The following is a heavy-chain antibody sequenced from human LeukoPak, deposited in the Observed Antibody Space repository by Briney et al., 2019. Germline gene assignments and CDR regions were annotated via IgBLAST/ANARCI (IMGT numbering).Heavy chain of an antibody. CDR3: ARDSGSYYLGYYGMDV. CDR1: GFTFSSYS. J-gene: IGHJ6*02. Sequence: GGSLRLSCAASGFTFSSYSMTWVRQAPGKGLEWVSSITSSSSYIYYADSVKGRFTISRDNAKNSLYLQMNSLRAEDAAVYYCARDSGSYYLGYYGMDVWGQGTTVTVSS. V-gene: IGHV3-21*01. CDR2: ITSSSSYI. D-gene: IGHD1-26*01.